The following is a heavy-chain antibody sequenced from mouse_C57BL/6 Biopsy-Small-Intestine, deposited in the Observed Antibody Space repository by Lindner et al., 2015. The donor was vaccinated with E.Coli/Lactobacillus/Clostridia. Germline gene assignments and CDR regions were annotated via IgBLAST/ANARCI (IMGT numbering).Heavy chain of an antibody. D-gene: IGHD2-4*01. CDR3: ARDLYYDFWSGYPRNDAFDI. J-gene: IGHJ3*01. CDR1: RHLQQLC. CDR2: SSLSLVQ. Sequence: SVKVVLQGFWRHLQQLCYQAGCDRPLDKGLEWMEGSSLSLVQQTTLRGFQGRVTITADESTSTVYMELSSLRSEDTAVYYCARDLYYDFWSGYPRNDAFDIWGQGTMVIVSS. V-gene: IGHV1-81*01.